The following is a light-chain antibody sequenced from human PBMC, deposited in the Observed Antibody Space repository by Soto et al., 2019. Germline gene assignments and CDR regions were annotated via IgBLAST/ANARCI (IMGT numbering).Light chain of an antibody. CDR3: QNFRASLT. CDR2: GTS. CDR1: QSVRSGF. Sequence: EIVLTQSPGTLSLSPGERATLSCRASQSVRSGFLAWYQQKPGQAPSLLIYGTSARATGTPDRFSGSGSGTDFTLSISRLEAEDFAVYYCQNFRASLTFGQGTRLAIK. V-gene: IGKV3-20*01. J-gene: IGKJ5*01.